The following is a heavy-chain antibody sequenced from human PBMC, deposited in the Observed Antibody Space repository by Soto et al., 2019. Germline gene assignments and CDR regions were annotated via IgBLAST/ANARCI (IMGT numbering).Heavy chain of an antibody. Sequence: QITLKESGPTLVKPTQTLTLTCTFSGFSLSTSGLGVGWIRQPPGKALEWLGIIYWYDDKPYSPSLRTRFTINKSASKNLACPTTNIMDPVDAATYYCAQAYKNNCFHDGFDIWGQGTMVTVSS. CDR3: AQAYKNNCFHDGFDI. V-gene: IGHV2-5*01. CDR1: GFSLSTSGLG. D-gene: IGHD1-1*01. CDR2: IYWYDDK. J-gene: IGHJ3*02.